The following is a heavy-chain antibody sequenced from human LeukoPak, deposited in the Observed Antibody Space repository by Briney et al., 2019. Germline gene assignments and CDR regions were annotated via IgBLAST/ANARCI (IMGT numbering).Heavy chain of an antibody. J-gene: IGHJ4*02. Sequence: ASVKVSCKASGYTFTGYYMHWVRQAPGQGLEWMGWINPNSGGTNYAQKFQGRVTMTRDTSISTAYMELSRLRSDDTAVYYCARDTGITFGGVIVRLLWDYWGQGTLVTVSS. CDR2: INPNSGGT. CDR3: ARDTGITFGGVIVRLLWDY. V-gene: IGHV1-2*02. D-gene: IGHD3-16*02. CDR1: GYTFTGYY.